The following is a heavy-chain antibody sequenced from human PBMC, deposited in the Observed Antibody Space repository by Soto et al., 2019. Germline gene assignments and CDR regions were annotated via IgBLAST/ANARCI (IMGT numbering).Heavy chain of an antibody. V-gene: IGHV1-69*01. D-gene: IGHD3-10*01. CDR1: GGTFSTHA. CDR3: ARDLEFRDGNISHLDY. J-gene: IGHJ4*02. Sequence: QVQLVQSGAEVKKPGSSVKVSCKASGGTFSTHAFNWVRQAPGQGLDWMGGIIPIFGTANYAQKFQGRVTITADESTSIVYMELSSLRSEDTAVYYCARDLEFRDGNISHLDYWGQGTLVTVSS. CDR2: IIPIFGTA.